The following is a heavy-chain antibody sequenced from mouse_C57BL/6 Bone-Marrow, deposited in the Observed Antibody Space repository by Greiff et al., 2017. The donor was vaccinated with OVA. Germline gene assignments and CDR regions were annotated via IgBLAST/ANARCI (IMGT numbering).Heavy chain of an antibody. V-gene: IGHV1-19*01. Sequence: VQLQQSGPVLVKPGASVRRSCKASGYTFPAYYMNWVKRSHGKSLEWIGVINPYNGGTSYNQKFKGKATLTVDKSSSTAYMELNSLTSEDSAVYYCARGSNPAWFAYWGQGTLVTVSA. CDR3: ARGSNPAWFAY. D-gene: IGHD2-5*01. J-gene: IGHJ3*01. CDR2: INPYNGGT. CDR1: GYTFPAYY.